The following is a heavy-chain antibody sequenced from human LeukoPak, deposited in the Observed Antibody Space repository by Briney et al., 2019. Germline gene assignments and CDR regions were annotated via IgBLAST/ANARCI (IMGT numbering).Heavy chain of an antibody. CDR2: ISSSSSYT. V-gene: IGHV3-11*05. D-gene: IGHD1-26*01. CDR3: AREEVGAINFDY. J-gene: IGHJ4*02. Sequence: GGSLRLSCAASGFTFCDYYMSWIRQAPGKGLEWVSYISSSSSYTNYADSVKGRFTISRDNAKNSLYLQMNSLRAEDTAVYYCAREEVGAINFDYWGQGTLVTVSS. CDR1: GFTFCDYY.